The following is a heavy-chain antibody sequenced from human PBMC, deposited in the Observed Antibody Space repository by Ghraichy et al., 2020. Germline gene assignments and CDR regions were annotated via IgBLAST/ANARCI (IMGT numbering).Heavy chain of an antibody. J-gene: IGHJ6*02. CDR1: GFTFSSYS. CDR2: ISSSSSYI. V-gene: IGHV3-21*01. D-gene: IGHD2-15*01. Sequence: GALNISCAASGFTFSSYSMNWVRQAPGKGLEWVSSISSSSSYIYYADSVKGRFTISRDNAKNSLYLQMNSLRAEDTAVYYCAGGYCSGGSCYPYYYGMDVWGQGTTVTVSS. CDR3: AGGYCSGGSCYPYYYGMDV.